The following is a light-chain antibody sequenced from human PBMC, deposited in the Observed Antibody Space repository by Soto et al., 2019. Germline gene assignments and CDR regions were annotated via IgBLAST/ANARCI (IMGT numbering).Light chain of an antibody. CDR2: KAS. V-gene: IGKV1-5*03. Sequence: IRMTQSPSSLSASVGDRVTITCRASQNINRWLAWYQQKPGKAPNLLIHKASTLESGVLSRFSGGGSGTEFTLTISGLQPDDFAVYHCQQYDDTWHTFGQGTKVELK. J-gene: IGKJ2*01. CDR3: QQYDDTWHT. CDR1: QNINRW.